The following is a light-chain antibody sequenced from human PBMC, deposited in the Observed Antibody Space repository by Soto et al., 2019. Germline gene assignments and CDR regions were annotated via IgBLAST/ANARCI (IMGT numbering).Light chain of an antibody. CDR2: GTS. Sequence: EIVLTQSPGTLSLSPGERGALSCRASQSISTTDLTWYQQKPGQAPRFLIYGTSTRATGIPYRFSGSGAGTDFTLTISRPEPEDFAVYYCQHYGTSPKWTFGPGTKVEL. V-gene: IGKV3-20*01. J-gene: IGKJ1*01. CDR3: QHYGTSPKWT. CDR1: QSISTTD.